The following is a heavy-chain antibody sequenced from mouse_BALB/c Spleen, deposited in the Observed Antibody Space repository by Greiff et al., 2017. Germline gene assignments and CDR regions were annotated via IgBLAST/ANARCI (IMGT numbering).Heavy chain of an antibody. V-gene: IGHV14-3*02. Sequence: EVQLQQSGAELVQPGASVKLSCTASGFNIKDTYMHWVKQRPEQGLAWIGRIDPANGNTTFEPNFQGKTTITADTSSNTAYLQLSSLTTEAAAVSYCARGTTVVPGGFAYGGQGTLVTVSA. CDR1: GFNIKDTY. CDR2: IDPANGNT. CDR3: ARGTTVVPGGFAY. D-gene: IGHD1-1*01. J-gene: IGHJ3*01.